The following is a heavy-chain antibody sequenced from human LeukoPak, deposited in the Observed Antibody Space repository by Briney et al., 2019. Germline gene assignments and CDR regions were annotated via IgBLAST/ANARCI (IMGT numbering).Heavy chain of an antibody. CDR2: IIPIFGTA. CDR3: ARDRCSSTSCPYRSNYYYYGMDV. J-gene: IGHJ6*04. V-gene: IGHV1-69*13. D-gene: IGHD2-2*01. CDR1: GGAFSSYA. Sequence: ASVKVSCKASGGAFSSYAISWVRQAPGQGLELMGGIIPIFGTANYAQKFQGRVTITADESTSTAYMELSSLRSEDTAVYYCARDRCSSTSCPYRSNYYYYGMDVWGKGTTVTVSS.